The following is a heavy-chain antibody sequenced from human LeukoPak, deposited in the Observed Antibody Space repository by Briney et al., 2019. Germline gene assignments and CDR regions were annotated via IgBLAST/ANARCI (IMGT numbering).Heavy chain of an antibody. CDR1: GFTVGSNY. CDR3: ARDQYYYDSRGHYKTGFWDI. J-gene: IGHJ3*02. CDR2: IYSGGST. V-gene: IGHV3-66*01. D-gene: IGHD3-22*01. Sequence: GGSLRLSCAASGFTVGSNYMSWVRQAPGKGLEWVSVIYSGGSTYYADSVKGRFTISRDNSKNTLYLQMNSLRAEDTAVYYCARDQYYYDSRGHYKTGFWDIWSQGTMVTVSP.